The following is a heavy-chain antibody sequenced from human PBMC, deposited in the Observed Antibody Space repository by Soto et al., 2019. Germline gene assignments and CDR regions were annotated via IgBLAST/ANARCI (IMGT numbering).Heavy chain of an antibody. CDR3: ARSRRDNWGSPDYFDY. J-gene: IGHJ4*02. V-gene: IGHV4-31*03. CDR1: GGFISSGGYY. CDR2: IYYNGDT. Sequence: QVQLQESGPGLVKPSQTLSLTCTFSGGFISSGGYYWSWIRQHPGKGLEWIGYIYYNGDTYYNPSLKSRVSISIDTSKNQFSLRLTSVAAADTAVYYCARSRRDNWGSPDYFDYWGQGTLVTVSS. D-gene: IGHD7-27*01.